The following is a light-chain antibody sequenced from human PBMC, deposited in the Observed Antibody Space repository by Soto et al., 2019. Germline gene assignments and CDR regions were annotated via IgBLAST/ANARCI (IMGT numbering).Light chain of an antibody. Sequence: EIVLTQSPGTLSLSPGERATLSCRASQSVSSSYLAWYQRKPGQAPRLLIYGASSRATGIPDRFSGSGSGTDFTLTISRLEPEDLAVYYCQQYGSSPRTFGQGTKVEIK. CDR2: GAS. CDR1: QSVSSSY. J-gene: IGKJ1*01. CDR3: QQYGSSPRT. V-gene: IGKV3-20*01.